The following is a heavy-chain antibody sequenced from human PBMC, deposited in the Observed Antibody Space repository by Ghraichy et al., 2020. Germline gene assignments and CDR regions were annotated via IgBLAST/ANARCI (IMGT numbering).Heavy chain of an antibody. V-gene: IGHV4-31*03. Sequence: SETLSLTCTVSGVSVRSNGYYWNWIRQDPGRGLECIGNIDYSGSTNYKSSLRSRVSMSIDTSKNQFSLKLNSVTAADTAVYYCAKAPRGDTIFGPYTMDVWGQGTTVTVFS. CDR2: IDYSGST. D-gene: IGHD3-3*01. CDR1: GVSVRSNGYY. J-gene: IGHJ6*02. CDR3: AKAPRGDTIFGPYTMDV.